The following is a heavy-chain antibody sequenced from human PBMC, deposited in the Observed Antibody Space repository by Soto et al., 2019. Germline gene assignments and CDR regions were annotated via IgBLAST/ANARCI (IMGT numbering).Heavy chain of an antibody. V-gene: IGHV4-59*01. CDR1: GGSISSYY. Sequence: PSETLSLTCTVSGGSISSYYWSWIRQPPGKGLEWIGYIYYSGSTNYNPSLKSRVTISVDTSKNQFSLKLSSVTAADTAVYYCARGHKPRKLNWFGPWGQGTLVTVSS. CDR2: IYYSGST. J-gene: IGHJ5*02. CDR3: ARGHKPRKLNWFGP.